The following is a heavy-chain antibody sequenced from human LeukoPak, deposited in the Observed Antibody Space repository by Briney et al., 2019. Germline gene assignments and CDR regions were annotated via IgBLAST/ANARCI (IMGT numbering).Heavy chain of an antibody. CDR1: GFTFSSYG. D-gene: IGHD1-14*01. CDR2: IWYGGSNK. Sequence: PGGSLRLSCAASGFTFSSYGMHWVRQAPGKGLEWVAVIWYGGSNKYYADSVKGRFTISRDNSKNTLYLQTNSLRAEDTAVYYCAKDGPKPGSYYMDVWGKGTTVTVSS. V-gene: IGHV3-30*02. CDR3: AKDGPKPGSYYMDV. J-gene: IGHJ6*03.